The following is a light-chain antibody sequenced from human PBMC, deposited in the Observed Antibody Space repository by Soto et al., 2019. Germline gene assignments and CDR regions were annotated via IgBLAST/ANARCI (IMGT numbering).Light chain of an antibody. J-gene: IGKJ1*01. Sequence: DIVMTQSPDSLAVSLGERATINCKSSQSILYSSDNNHYLAWYQQKPGQPPKLLIYWASARESGVPDRFSGSGSGTDFTLTISSLQAEDVAVYYCHQYYTAPWTFGQGTKVEIK. CDR3: HQYYTAPWT. CDR2: WAS. V-gene: IGKV4-1*01. CDR1: QSILYSSDNNHY.